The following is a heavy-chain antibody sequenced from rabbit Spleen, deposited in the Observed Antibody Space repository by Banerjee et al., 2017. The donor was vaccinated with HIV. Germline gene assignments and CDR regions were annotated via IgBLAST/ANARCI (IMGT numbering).Heavy chain of an antibody. CDR3: ARGYGYGLNKLDL. V-gene: IGHV1S47*01. CDR2: IDPVFGIT. CDR1: GFSFSNKA. J-gene: IGHJ3*01. Sequence: QERLVESGGGLVKPEGSLKLSCTASGFSFSNKAVMCWVRQAPGKGLEWIGYIDPVFGITYYANWVNGRFSISRENAQNTVDLKMNSLTAADTATYFCARGYGYGLNKLDLWGPGTLVTVS. D-gene: IGHD6-1*01.